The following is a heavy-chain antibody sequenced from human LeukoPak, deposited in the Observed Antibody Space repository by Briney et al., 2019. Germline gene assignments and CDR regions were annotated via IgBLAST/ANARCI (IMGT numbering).Heavy chain of an antibody. CDR1: GFTFSTYW. J-gene: IGHJ4*02. D-gene: IGHD2-21*02. Sequence: PGGSLRLSCAASGFTFSTYWMDWVRQAPGKGLEWVANIKEDGSEKYYEDSVKGRFTISRDNAKNSLYLQMNSLRAEDTAVYYCARDLRAYCGGDCSSDYWGQGTLVTVSS. V-gene: IGHV3-7*01. CDR2: IKEDGSEK. CDR3: ARDLRAYCGGDCSSDY.